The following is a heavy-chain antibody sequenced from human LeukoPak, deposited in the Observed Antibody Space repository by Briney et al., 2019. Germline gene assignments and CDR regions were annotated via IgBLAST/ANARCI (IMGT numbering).Heavy chain of an antibody. CDR1: GYTFTSQW. CDR2: IFPGDSDT. J-gene: IGHJ4*02. V-gene: IGHV5-51*01. D-gene: IGHD6-19*01. Sequence: GESLKISCKASGYTFTSQWIVWVRQMPGKGLEWMGIIFPGDSDTRYNPSFQGQVTISADKSITTAYLQWSSLKASDTAMYYCARHASSGWYGGAIDYWGQGTLVTVSS. CDR3: ARHASSGWYGGAIDY.